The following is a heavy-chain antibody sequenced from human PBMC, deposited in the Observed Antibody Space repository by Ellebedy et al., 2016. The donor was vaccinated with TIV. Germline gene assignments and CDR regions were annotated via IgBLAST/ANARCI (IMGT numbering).Heavy chain of an antibody. CDR1: GFTFSNYA. D-gene: IGHD2-15*01. CDR3: AKECCVMAVAAPVV. J-gene: IGHJ6*04. CDR2: VSGSGGYR. V-gene: IGHV3-23*01. Sequence: GGSLRLXXAASGFTFSNYAMTWVRQAPGKGLEWVSSVSGSGGYRNYADSVRGRFTISRDNSGNTLYLQMESLRVEDTAVYYCAKECCVMAVAAPVVWGKGTTVTVSS.